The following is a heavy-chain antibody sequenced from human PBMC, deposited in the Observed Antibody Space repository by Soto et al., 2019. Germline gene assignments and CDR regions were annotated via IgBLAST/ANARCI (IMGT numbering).Heavy chain of an antibody. V-gene: IGHV4-39*01. CDR2: IYYSGST. CDR3: ARSILTGYLSQE. J-gene: IGHJ4*02. Sequence: PSETLSLTCTVSGGSLSSSSYYWGWIRQPPGKWLEWIGSIYYSGSTYYNPSLKSRVTISVDTYKNQFSLKLRSVTAADTAVYYCARSILTGYLSQEWGKGTMGTVSS. CDR1: GGSLSSSSYY. D-gene: IGHD3-9*01.